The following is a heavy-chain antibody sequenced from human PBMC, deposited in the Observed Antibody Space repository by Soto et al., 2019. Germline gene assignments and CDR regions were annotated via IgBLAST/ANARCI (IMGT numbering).Heavy chain of an antibody. CDR2: IYSSGTT. J-gene: IGHJ6*02. V-gene: IGHV3-53*02. Sequence: EVQLVETGGGLIQPGGSLSLSCAASGFTVTSNYMNWVRQAPGKGLEWVSIIYSSGTTYYADSVKGRFTISRDKSKNTLDLQMRNLRAEDTAIYYCARVDTYDYYYAMDVWGQGTTVTVSS. D-gene: IGHD5-18*01. CDR3: ARVDTYDYYYAMDV. CDR1: GFTVTSNY.